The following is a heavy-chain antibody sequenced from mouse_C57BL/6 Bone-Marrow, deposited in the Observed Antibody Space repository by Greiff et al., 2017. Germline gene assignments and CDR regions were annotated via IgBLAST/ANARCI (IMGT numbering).Heavy chain of an antibody. J-gene: IGHJ3*01. CDR1: GYSFTSYY. D-gene: IGHD2-5*01. V-gene: IGHV1-66*01. CDR2: IYPGSGNT. CDR3: ARSDYSTPEGFAY. Sequence: QVQLKESGPELVKPGASVKISCKASGYSFTSYYIHWVKQRPGQGLEWIGRIYPGSGNTKYNEKFKGKATLTADPSSSTAYMQLSSLTSEDSAVYYFARSDYSTPEGFAYWGQGTLVTVSA.